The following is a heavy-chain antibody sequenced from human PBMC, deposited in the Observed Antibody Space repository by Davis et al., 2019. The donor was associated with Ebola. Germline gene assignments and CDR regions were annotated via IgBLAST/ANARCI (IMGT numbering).Heavy chain of an antibody. D-gene: IGHD1-1*01. CDR1: GGSISPNY. CDR3: ARDPLEGAFDF. CDR2: ISYIGNT. J-gene: IGHJ3*01. V-gene: IGHV4-59*01. Sequence: MPSETLSPTCTVSGGSISPNYWSWIRQPPGKGVEWIGSISYIGNTNYNPSLKSRVTISMDTSKNQFSLKLSSVTAADTAVYYCARDPLEGAFDFWGQGTKVTVSS.